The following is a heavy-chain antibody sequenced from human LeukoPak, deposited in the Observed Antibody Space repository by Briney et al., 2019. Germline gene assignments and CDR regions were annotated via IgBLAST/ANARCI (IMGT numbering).Heavy chain of an antibody. D-gene: IGHD3-9*01. CDR1: GYSFTSYW. CDR3: ARSLYGILTGYYAPFDY. V-gene: IGHV5-10-1*01. J-gene: IGHJ4*02. Sequence: GEALRISCKGSGYSFTSYWISWVRQMPGKGLEWRGRIDPSDSYTNYSQSFQGHVTISADKSISTAYLQWSSLKASDTAMYYCARSLYGILTGYYAPFDYWGQGTLVTVSS. CDR2: IDPSDSYT.